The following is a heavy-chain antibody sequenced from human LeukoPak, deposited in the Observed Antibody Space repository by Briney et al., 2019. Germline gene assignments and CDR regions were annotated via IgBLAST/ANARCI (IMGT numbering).Heavy chain of an antibody. Sequence: GGSLRLSCAASGFTFSSYSMNWVRQAPGKGLEWVSSISSSSSYIYYADSVKGRFTISRDNAKNSLYLQMKSLRAEDTAVYYCAREAEDSSSWYYYYYYYMDVWGKGTTVTVSS. V-gene: IGHV3-21*01. J-gene: IGHJ6*03. CDR1: GFTFSSYS. CDR3: AREAEDSSSWYYYYYYYMDV. D-gene: IGHD6-13*01. CDR2: ISSSSSYI.